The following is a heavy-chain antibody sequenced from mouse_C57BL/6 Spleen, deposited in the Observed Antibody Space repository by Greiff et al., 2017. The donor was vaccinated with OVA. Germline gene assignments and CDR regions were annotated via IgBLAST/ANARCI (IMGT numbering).Heavy chain of an antibody. CDR2: IYPSDSET. CDR1: GYTFTSYW. Sequence: VQLQQPGAELVRPGSSVKLSCKASGYTFTSYWMDWVKQRPGQGLEWIGNIYPSDSETHYNQKFKDKATLTVDKSSSTAYMQLSSLTSEDSAVYYCARVEGIYCDYEGGFAYWGQGTLVTVSA. V-gene: IGHV1-61*01. J-gene: IGHJ3*01. D-gene: IGHD2-4*01. CDR3: ARVEGIYCDYEGGFAY.